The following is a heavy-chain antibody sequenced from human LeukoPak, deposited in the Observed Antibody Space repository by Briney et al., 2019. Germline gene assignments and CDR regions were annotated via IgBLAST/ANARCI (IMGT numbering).Heavy chain of an antibody. CDR3: ARDGYSNYYYYYYMDV. Sequence: PSETLSLTCNVSGDSISKSRHFWAWIRQSPGRGLEWIGYIYNSGSTYYNPSLKSRVTISVDTSKNQFSLKLSSVTAADTAVYYCARDGYSNYYYYYYMDVWGKGTTVTVSS. CDR2: IYNSGST. V-gene: IGHV4-39*07. J-gene: IGHJ6*03. D-gene: IGHD5-18*01. CDR1: GDSISKSRHF.